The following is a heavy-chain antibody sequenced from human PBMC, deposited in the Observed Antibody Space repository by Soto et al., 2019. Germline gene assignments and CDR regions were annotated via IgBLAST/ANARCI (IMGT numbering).Heavy chain of an antibody. CDR2: IKQDGSEK. J-gene: IGHJ4*02. CDR3: ATRGYCSGGSCSQVVDY. CDR1: GFSFSTYW. Sequence: EVQLVESGGGLVQPGGSLRLSCAASGFSFSTYWMSWVRQAPGKGLEWVANIKQDGSEKYYVDSVKGRFTISRDNAKNSRYLQMNSLRGEDTAVYYCATRGYCSGGSCSQVVDYWGQGTLVIVSS. D-gene: IGHD2-15*01. V-gene: IGHV3-7*01.